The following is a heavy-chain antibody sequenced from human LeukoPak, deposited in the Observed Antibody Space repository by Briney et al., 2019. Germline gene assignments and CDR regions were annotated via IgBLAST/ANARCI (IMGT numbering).Heavy chain of an antibody. D-gene: IGHD3-3*01. CDR2: IYYSGST. CDR1: GGSISSGDYY. J-gene: IGHJ3*02. Sequence: SETLSLTCTVSGGSISSGDYYWSWIRQPPGKGLEWIGYIYYSGSTYYNPSLKSRVTISVDTSKNQFSLKLSSVTAADTAVYYCARDMGAGVTIFGVVQEAFDIWGQGTMVTVSS. V-gene: IGHV4-30-4*08. CDR3: ARDMGAGVTIFGVVQEAFDI.